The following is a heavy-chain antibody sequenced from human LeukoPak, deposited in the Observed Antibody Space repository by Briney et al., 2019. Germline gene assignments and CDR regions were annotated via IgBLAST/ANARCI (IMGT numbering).Heavy chain of an antibody. D-gene: IGHD3-10*01. Sequence: GGSLRLSCAASGFTFSSYSMNWVRQAPGKGLEWGSSISSSSSYIYYADSVKGRFTISRDNAKNSLYLQMNSLRAEDTAVYYCARSGSGSYDAFDIWGQGTMVTVSS. CDR2: ISSSSSYI. J-gene: IGHJ3*02. CDR1: GFTFSSYS. CDR3: ARSGSGSYDAFDI. V-gene: IGHV3-21*01.